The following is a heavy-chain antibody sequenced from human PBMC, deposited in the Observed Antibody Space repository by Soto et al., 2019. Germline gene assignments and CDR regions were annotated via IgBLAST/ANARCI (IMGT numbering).Heavy chain of an antibody. CDR1: SGSISSSNW. V-gene: IGHV4-4*02. J-gene: IGHJ3*02. CDR2: IYHSGST. D-gene: IGHD4-17*01. Sequence: SETLSLTCAVSSGSISSSNWWSWVRQPPGKGLEWIGEIYHSGSTNYNPSLKSRVTISVDKSKNQFSLKLSPVTAADTAVYYCARDPRDYGDYIDAFDIWGQGTMVTVSS. CDR3: ARDPRDYGDYIDAFDI.